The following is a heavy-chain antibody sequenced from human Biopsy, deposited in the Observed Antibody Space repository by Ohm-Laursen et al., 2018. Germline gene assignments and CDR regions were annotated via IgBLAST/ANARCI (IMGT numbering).Heavy chain of an antibody. CDR3: ARDRYRWNIAAVLAAHYNDFYYALDV. Sequence: GASVKVSCNVSGYSLTELSMHWVRQAPGQGLEWMGGFDAEDGETLQSQHFLGRVTMTADTSTNIAYIELRSLRPDDTAIYYCARDRYRWNIAAVLAAHYNDFYYALDVWGQGTTVTVSS. CDR1: GYSLTELS. V-gene: IGHV1-24*01. CDR2: FDAEDGET. J-gene: IGHJ6*02. D-gene: IGHD2-15*01.